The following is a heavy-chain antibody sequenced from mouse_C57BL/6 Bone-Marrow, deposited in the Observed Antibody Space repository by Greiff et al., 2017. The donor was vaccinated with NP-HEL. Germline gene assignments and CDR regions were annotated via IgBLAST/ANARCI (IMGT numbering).Heavy chain of an antibody. J-gene: IGHJ2*01. Sequence: EVKLVESVAELVRPGASVKLSCTASGFNIKNTYMHWVKQRPEQGLEWIGRIDPANGNTKYAPKFQGKATITADTSSNTAYLQLSSLTSEDTAIYYCASDDYDGRPYFDYWGQGTTLTVSS. V-gene: IGHV14-3*01. CDR3: ASDDYDGRPYFDY. D-gene: IGHD2-4*01. CDR1: GFNIKNTY. CDR2: IDPANGNT.